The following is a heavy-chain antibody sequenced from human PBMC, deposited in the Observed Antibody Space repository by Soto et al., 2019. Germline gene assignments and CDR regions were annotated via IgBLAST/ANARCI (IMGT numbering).Heavy chain of an antibody. CDR1: GFTFSNYA. J-gene: IGHJ5*02. CDR2: ISGSGATT. D-gene: IGHD2-2*01. V-gene: IGHV3-23*01. CDR3: AKDQGIASRTRWFDP. Sequence: EVQLLESGGGLVQPGGSLRLSCAASGFTFSNYAMSWVRRAPGKGLEWVSGISGSGATTYYADSVRGRFTISRDNSKNPLSLQMNSLRAEDTAVYYCAKDQGIASRTRWFDPWGQGTLVTVSS.